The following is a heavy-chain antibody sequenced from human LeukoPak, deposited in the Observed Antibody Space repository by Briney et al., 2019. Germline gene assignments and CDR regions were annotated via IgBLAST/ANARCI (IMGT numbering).Heavy chain of an antibody. V-gene: IGHV4-59*01. CDR2: MYYRGDT. D-gene: IGHD4-17*01. J-gene: IGHJ4*02. CDR3: ARDRSVTNQEEFDY. Sequence: SETLSLTCTVSGGSISSYYWSWIRQPPGKGLEWIGYMYYRGDTNYDPSLKSRVTISIDTPNNKFSLKLSSVTAADTAVYYCARDRSVTNQEEFDYWGQGTLVTVSS. CDR1: GGSISSYY.